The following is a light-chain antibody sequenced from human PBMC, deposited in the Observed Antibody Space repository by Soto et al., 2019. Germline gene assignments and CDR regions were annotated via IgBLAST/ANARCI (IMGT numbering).Light chain of an antibody. CDR1: QSVSYY. Sequence: EIVLTQSPAALSLSPGDTATLSCRASQSVSYYLAWYQQKTGQAPRLLIYDASSRATGIPARFSGSGSGTDFTLTIGSLEPEDFAGYYGQQRSNWPRTFGQGTKVEIK. CDR2: DAS. CDR3: QQRSNWPRT. V-gene: IGKV3-11*01. J-gene: IGKJ2*01.